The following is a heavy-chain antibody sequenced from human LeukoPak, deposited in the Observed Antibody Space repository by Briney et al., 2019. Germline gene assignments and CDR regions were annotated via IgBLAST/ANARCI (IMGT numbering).Heavy chain of an antibody. Sequence: SETLSLTCTVSGGSISSGSYYWSWIRQPAGKGLEWIGRIYTSGSTNYNPSLKSRVTISVDTSKNQFSLKLSSVTAADTAVYYCARDPKTPGARGAFDIWGQGTMVTVSS. V-gene: IGHV4-61*02. CDR2: IYTSGST. CDR1: GGSISSGSYY. D-gene: IGHD7-27*01. CDR3: ARDPKTPGARGAFDI. J-gene: IGHJ3*02.